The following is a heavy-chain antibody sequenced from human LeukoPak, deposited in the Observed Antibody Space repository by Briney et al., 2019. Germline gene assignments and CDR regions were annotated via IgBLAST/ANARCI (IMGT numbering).Heavy chain of an antibody. CDR2: IIPILGIA. Sequence: GASVKVSCKASGGTFSSYAISWVRQAPGQGLEWMGRIIPILGIANYAQKFQGRVTITADKSTSTAYMELSSLRSEDTAVYYCAANWVDIVATRLMDFYYYGMDVWGQGTTVTVSS. V-gene: IGHV1-69*04. J-gene: IGHJ6*02. D-gene: IGHD5-12*01. CDR1: GGTFSSYA. CDR3: AANWVDIVATRLMDFYYYGMDV.